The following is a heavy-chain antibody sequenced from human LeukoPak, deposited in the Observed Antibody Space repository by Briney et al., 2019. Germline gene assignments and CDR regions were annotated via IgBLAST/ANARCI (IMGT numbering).Heavy chain of an antibody. V-gene: IGHV3-74*01. CDR3: ASRRPDNWNDGFDY. D-gene: IGHD1-20*01. J-gene: IGHJ4*02. Sequence: GGSLRLSCAASGFTFSSYWMHWVRQAPGKGLVWVSRINSEGSSTTYADSVKGRFTISRDNAKNSLYLQMNSLRAEDTAVYYCASRRPDNWNDGFDYWGQGTLVTVSS. CDR1: GFTFSSYW. CDR2: INSEGSST.